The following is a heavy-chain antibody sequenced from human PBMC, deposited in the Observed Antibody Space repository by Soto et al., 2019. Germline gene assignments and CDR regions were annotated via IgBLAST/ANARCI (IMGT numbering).Heavy chain of an antibody. Sequence: PSETLYLTCTVSGGSITSNYWSWIRQPPGKGLEWIGYISYSGSTSYNPSLKSRVTISRDTSHNQFSLRLSSVTAADMAVYYCAREGSYSAYNFAHGIQLWSFDFWGQGALVTVSS. CDR1: GGSITSNY. CDR2: ISYSGST. V-gene: IGHV4-59*01. CDR3: AREGSYSAYNFAHGIQLWSFDF. J-gene: IGHJ4*02. D-gene: IGHD5-12*01.